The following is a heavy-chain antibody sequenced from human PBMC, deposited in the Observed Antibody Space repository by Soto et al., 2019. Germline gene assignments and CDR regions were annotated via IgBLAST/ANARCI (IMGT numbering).Heavy chain of an antibody. CDR3: ARAEVKRGRKYCSSNSCVYYFDS. J-gene: IGHJ4*02. CDR2: IYHTGNT. D-gene: IGHD2-2*01. Sequence: QVQLQESGPGLVKPSQTLSLTCTVSGGSISSDSFYWNWIRQLPGEGLEWIGYIYHTGNTYYNPSLKSRVTMSVDTSKNQFSLKLSSVTAADTAVYSCARAEVKRGRKYCSSNSCVYYFDSWGQGTLVTVSS. V-gene: IGHV4-31*03. CDR1: GGSISSDSFY.